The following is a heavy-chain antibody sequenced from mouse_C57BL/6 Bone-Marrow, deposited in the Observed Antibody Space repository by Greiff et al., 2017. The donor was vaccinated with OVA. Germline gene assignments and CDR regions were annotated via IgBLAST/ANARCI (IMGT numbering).Heavy chain of an antibody. CDR1: GYTFTSYW. J-gene: IGHJ3*01. V-gene: IGHV1-69*01. CDR3: ARGGYYRAWFAY. CDR2: IDPSDSYT. Sequence: VQLQQPGAELVMPGASVKLSCKASGYTFTSYWMHWVKQRPGQGLEWIGEIDPSDSYTNYNQKFKGKSTLTVDKSSSTAYMQLSSLTSEDSAVYYCARGGYYRAWFAYWGQGTLVTVSA. D-gene: IGHD1-1*01.